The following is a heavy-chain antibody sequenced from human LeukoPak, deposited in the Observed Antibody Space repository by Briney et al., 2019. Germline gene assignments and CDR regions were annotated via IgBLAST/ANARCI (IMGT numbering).Heavy chain of an antibody. Sequence: PGGSLRLSCVACGFNLSDYDMNWIRQAPGRGLEWVSYISGSGSDLYYADSVKGRFTISRDNAKNSLYLQMNSLRAEDTAVHYCARSIGSYYTMDVWGQGTTDTVSS. D-gene: IGHD3-22*01. CDR1: GFNLSDYD. CDR2: ISGSGSDL. CDR3: ARSIGSYYTMDV. J-gene: IGHJ6*02. V-gene: IGHV3-11*01.